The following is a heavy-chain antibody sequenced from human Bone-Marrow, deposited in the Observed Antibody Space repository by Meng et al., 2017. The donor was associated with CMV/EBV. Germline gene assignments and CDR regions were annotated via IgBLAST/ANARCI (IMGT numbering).Heavy chain of an antibody. CDR1: GGSISSSSYY. J-gene: IGHJ4*02. CDR2: IYYSGST. CDR3: ATLSGYSYVDY. D-gene: IGHD5-18*01. Sequence: QLQLRESGPVLVKPSETLSLTCTVSGGSISSSSYYWGWIRQPPGKGLEWIGSIYYSGSTYYNPSLKSRVTISVDTSKNQFSLKLSSVTAADTAVYYCATLSGYSYVDYWGQGTLVTVSS. V-gene: IGHV4-39*07.